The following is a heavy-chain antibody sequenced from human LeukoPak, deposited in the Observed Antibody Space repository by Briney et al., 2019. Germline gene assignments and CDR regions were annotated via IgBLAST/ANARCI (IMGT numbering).Heavy chain of an antibody. CDR2: ISSSGSTI. CDR3: ATDYAGNSLWYYYGLGV. J-gene: IGHJ6*02. CDR1: GFTFRSYE. D-gene: IGHD4-23*01. Sequence: GGSLRLSCAASGFTFRSYEMNWVRQAPGKGLEWVSYISSSGSTIYYADSVKGRFTISRDNAKNSLYLQMNSLRAEDTAVYYCATDYAGNSLWYYYGLGVWGQGTTVTVSS. V-gene: IGHV3-48*03.